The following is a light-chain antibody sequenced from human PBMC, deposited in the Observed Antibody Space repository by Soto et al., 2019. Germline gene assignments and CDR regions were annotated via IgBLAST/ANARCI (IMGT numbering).Light chain of an antibody. Sequence: IPLTQSPSSLSASVGDIVTITCRASQGISSYFAWYQQKPGKAPKVLIYAASTLQSGVPPRFSGSGSGTDFTLTISSLQPEDFATYYCQQLNAYPYTFGQGTQLEIK. J-gene: IGKJ2*01. V-gene: IGKV1-9*01. CDR3: QQLNAYPYT. CDR2: AAS. CDR1: QGISSY.